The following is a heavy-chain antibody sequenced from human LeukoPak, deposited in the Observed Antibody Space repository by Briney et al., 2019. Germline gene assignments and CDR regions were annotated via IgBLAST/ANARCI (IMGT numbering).Heavy chain of an antibody. CDR3: ARDGGGRGVIWAAHNWFDP. CDR2: IYYSGST. J-gene: IGHJ5*02. D-gene: IGHD3-10*01. V-gene: IGHV4-59*01. Sequence: SETLSLTCTVSGGSISSYYWSWIRQPPGKGLEWIGYIYYSGSTNYNPSLKSRVTISVDTSKNQFSLKLSSVTAADTAVYYCARDGGGRGVIWAAHNWFDPWGQGTLVTVSS. CDR1: GGSISSYY.